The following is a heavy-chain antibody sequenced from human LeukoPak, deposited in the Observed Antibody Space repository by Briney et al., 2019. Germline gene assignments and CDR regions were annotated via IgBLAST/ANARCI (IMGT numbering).Heavy chain of an antibody. V-gene: IGHV4-39*01. D-gene: IGHD2-15*01. CDR2: IYYSGST. CDR1: GGSISSSSYY. Sequence: SETLSLTCTVSGGSISSSSYYWGWIRQPPGKGLEWIGSIYYSGSTYYNPSLKSRVTISVDTSKNQFSLKLSSVTAVDTAVYYCARHVVVVAATPRWFDPWGQGTLVTVSS. J-gene: IGHJ5*02. CDR3: ARHVVVVAATPRWFDP.